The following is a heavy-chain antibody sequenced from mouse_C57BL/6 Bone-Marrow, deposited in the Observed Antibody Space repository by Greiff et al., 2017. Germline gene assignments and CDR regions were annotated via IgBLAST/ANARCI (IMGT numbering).Heavy chain of an antibody. J-gene: IGHJ4*01. CDR1: GFNIKDYY. CDR3: ASTIGDGDSYYAMDY. CDR2: IDPEDGET. V-gene: IGHV14-2*01. Sequence: VQLKQSGAELVKPGASVKLSCTASGFNIKDYYMHWVKQRTEQGLEWIGRIDPEDGETKYAPKFQGKATITADTSSNTAYLQLSSLTSEDTAVYYCASTIGDGDSYYAMDYWGQGTSVTVSS. D-gene: IGHD2-14*01.